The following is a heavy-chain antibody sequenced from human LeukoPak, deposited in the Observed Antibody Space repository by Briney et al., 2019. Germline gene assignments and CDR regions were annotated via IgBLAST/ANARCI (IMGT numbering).Heavy chain of an antibody. J-gene: IGHJ2*01. CDR2: ISSIGTTI. V-gene: IGHV3-48*03. CDR1: GFTFSIYE. D-gene: IGHD2-15*01. CDR3: ARGSDCSGGSCYSYWYFDL. Sequence: GGSLILSCAASGFTFSIYEMNWVRQAPGKGLEWVSYISSIGTTIYYADSVKGRFTISRDNAKNTLYLQMNSLRAEDTAMYYCARGSDCSGGSCYSYWYFDLWGRGTLVTVSS.